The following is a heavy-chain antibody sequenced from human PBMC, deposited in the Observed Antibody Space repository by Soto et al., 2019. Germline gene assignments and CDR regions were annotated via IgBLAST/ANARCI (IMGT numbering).Heavy chain of an antibody. CDR1: GFTFRSYA. D-gene: IGHD6-6*01. CDR3: ARWEYTGYYGMVV. Sequence: EVQLLESGGGLVQPGGSLRLSCAGSGFTFRSYAMSWVRQAPGKGLEWVSGISGGGGSTYYADSVKGRFTISRDNSKNTLYLQMNSLRAEDTAVYYCARWEYTGYYGMVVWGLGTTVTVSS. J-gene: IGHJ6*02. CDR2: ISGGGGST. V-gene: IGHV3-23*01.